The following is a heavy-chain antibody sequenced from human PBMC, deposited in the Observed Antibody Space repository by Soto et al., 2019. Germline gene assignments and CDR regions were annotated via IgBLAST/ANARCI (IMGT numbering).Heavy chain of an antibody. CDR1: GGTFSSYS. CDR3: ARGQQLASEYFQH. D-gene: IGHD6-13*01. Sequence: SVEVSCKASGGTFSSYSISWVLEAPGQGLEWMGGIIPIFGTANYAQKFKGRVTITADESTSTAYMELSSLRSEDTAVYYCARGQQLASEYFQHWGQGTLVTVSS. J-gene: IGHJ1*01. CDR2: IIPIFGTA. V-gene: IGHV1-69*13.